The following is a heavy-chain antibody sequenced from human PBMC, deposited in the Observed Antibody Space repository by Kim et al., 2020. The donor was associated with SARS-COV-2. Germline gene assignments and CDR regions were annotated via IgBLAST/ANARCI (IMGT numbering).Heavy chain of an antibody. D-gene: IGHD4-17*01. Sequence: SETLSLTCTVSGGSISSYYWSWIRQPPGKGLEWIGYIYYSGSTNYNPSLKSRVTISVDTSKNQFSLKLSSVTAADTAVYYCARDLRNGPYGDYEGWFDPWGQGTLVTVSS. V-gene: IGHV4-59*01. J-gene: IGHJ5*02. CDR2: IYYSGST. CDR1: GGSISSYY. CDR3: ARDLRNGPYGDYEGWFDP.